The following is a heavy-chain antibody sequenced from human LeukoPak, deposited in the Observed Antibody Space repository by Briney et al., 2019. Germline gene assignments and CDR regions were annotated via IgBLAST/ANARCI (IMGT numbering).Heavy chain of an antibody. D-gene: IGHD6-19*01. V-gene: IGHV3-7*01. CDR1: GFTFSHYW. J-gene: IGHJ1*01. CDR3: ARDMPAYSSGETLYDH. Sequence: GGSLRLSCGASGFTFSHYWMSWVRQAPGKGLEWVANIKQDGSETYYMDSVQGRFTISRENAKNSLYLQMNNLRAEDTAVYYCARDMPAYSSGETLYDHWGQGTLVSVSS. CDR2: IKQDGSET.